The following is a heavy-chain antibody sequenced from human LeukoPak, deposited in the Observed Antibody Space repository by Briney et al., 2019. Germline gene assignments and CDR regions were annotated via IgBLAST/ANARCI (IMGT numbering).Heavy chain of an antibody. D-gene: IGHD2-2*01. V-gene: IGHV4-59*08. Sequence: SETLSLTCTASGGSISSYXXSWIRQPXXXXXXXXXYIYYSGSTNYNPSLKSRVTISVDTSKNQFSLKLSSVTAADTAVYYCARHCLTWRSSTSCYDYWGQGTLVTVSS. CDR2: IYYSGST. CDR3: ARHCLTWRSSTSCYDY. CDR1: GGSISSYX. J-gene: IGHJ4*02.